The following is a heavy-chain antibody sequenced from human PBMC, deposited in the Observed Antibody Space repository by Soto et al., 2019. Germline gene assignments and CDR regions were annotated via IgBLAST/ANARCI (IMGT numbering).Heavy chain of an antibody. V-gene: IGHV4-39*01. CDR1: GGSIGSSSYY. CDR3: ARHGDDYYDSSGYYSPFDY. CDR2: IYYSGST. D-gene: IGHD3-22*01. J-gene: IGHJ4*02. Sequence: TLSLTCTVSGGSIGSSSYYWGWIRQPPGKGLEWIGSIYYSGSTYYNPSLKSRVTISVDTSKNQFSLKLSSVTAADTAVYYCARHGDDYYDSSGYYSPFDYWGQGTLVTVSS.